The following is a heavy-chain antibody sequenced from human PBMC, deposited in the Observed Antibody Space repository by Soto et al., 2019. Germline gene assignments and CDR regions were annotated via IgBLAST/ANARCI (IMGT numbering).Heavy chain of an antibody. CDR3: AKAYFVWSSEQPYYFDY. Sequence: EVQLLDSGGGLVQPGGSLRISCAASGFTFSNYAMTWVRQGPGKGLEWVSGISGSGGRSYYADSVKGRFNISRDNSKSTLYLHMNSLRAEDTAVYYCAKAYFVWSSEQPYYFDYWGQGTLVTVSS. CDR1: GFTFSNYA. CDR2: ISGSGGRS. J-gene: IGHJ4*02. V-gene: IGHV3-23*01. D-gene: IGHD3-16*01.